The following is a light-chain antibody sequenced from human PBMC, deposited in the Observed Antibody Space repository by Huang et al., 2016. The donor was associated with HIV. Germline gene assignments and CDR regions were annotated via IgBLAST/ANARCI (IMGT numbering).Light chain of an antibody. CDR3: QQYNDWPGT. CDR2: GAS. J-gene: IGKJ1*01. Sequence: EMVMTQSPATLSVSPGERATLSCRASQNVSTNLAWYQQKPGQAPRLLIYGASTRATGVQARFSGSGSGTEFALTIGSLQSEDFAVYHCQQYNDWPGTFGQGTKVEIK. CDR1: QNVSTN. V-gene: IGKV3-15*01.